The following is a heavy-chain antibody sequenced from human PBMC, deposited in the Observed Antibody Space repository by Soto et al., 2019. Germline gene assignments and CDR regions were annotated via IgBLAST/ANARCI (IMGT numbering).Heavy chain of an antibody. Sequence: EVRLVESGGGLVQPVGSLRLSCAASGFTFRNYWMHWVRQVPGKGLVWVSRIDSDGSETNYADSVKGRFSISRDTPKHTVYLQMNSLRTEDTAVYDGASPIAASGPPLYFYGLDAWGHRTTVTVSS. CDR3: ASPIAASGPPLYFYGLDA. CDR1: GFTFRNYW. CDR2: IDSDGSET. V-gene: IGHV3-74*01. J-gene: IGHJ6*01. D-gene: IGHD6-25*01.